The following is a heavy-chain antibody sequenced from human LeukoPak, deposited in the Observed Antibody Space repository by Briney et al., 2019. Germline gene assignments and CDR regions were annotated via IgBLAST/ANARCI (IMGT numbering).Heavy chain of an antibody. D-gene: IGHD4-11*01. V-gene: IGHV4-39*01. Sequence: SETLSLTCTVSGGSISSSSYYWGWIRQPPGKGLEWIGSIYYSGSTYYNPSLKSRVTISVDTSKNQFSLKLSSVTAADTAVYYCATQAVILQYYFDYWGQGTLSPSPQ. CDR1: GGSISSSSYY. CDR3: ATQAVILQYYFDY. J-gene: IGHJ4*02. CDR2: IYYSGST.